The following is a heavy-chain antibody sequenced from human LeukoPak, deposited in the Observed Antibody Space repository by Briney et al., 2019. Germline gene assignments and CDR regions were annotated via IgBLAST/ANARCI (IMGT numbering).Heavy chain of an antibody. CDR1: GFTFSDYD. J-gene: IGHJ4*02. CDR3: ARDRVRYYDSSGYSRFDY. Sequence: GGSLRLSCAASGFTFSDYDMSWIRQAPGKGLEWVSYISSSGSTIYYADSVKGRFTISRDNAKNSLYLQMNSLRAEDTAVYYCARDRVRYYDSSGYSRFDYWGQGTLVTVSS. V-gene: IGHV3-11*01. CDR2: ISSSGSTI. D-gene: IGHD3-22*01.